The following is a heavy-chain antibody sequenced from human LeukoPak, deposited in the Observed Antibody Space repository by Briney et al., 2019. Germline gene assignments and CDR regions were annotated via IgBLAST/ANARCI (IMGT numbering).Heavy chain of an antibody. CDR2: IYYSGST. Sequence: PSETLSLTCTVSGGSISSGGYYWSWIRQHPGKGLEWIGYIYYSGSTYYNPSLKSRVTISVDTSKNQFSLKLSSVTAADTAVYYCARLGYSYGYYFDYWGQGTLVTVSS. CDR3: ARLGYSYGYYFDY. V-gene: IGHV4-31*03. D-gene: IGHD5-18*01. J-gene: IGHJ4*02. CDR1: GGSISSGGYY.